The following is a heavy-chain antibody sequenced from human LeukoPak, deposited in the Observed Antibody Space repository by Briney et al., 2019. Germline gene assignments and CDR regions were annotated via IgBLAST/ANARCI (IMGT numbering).Heavy chain of an antibody. V-gene: IGHV3-74*01. D-gene: IGHD1-26*01. CDR3: AREGGMEFDY. Sequence: GGSLRLSCAASGFTFSAHWMHWVRQVPGKGLAWVSRISGDGTTTAYADSVKGRLTISRDNAKNTLYLQMNSLRAEDTAVYYCAREGGMEFDYWGQGTLVTVSS. J-gene: IGHJ4*02. CDR1: GFTFSAHW. CDR2: ISGDGTTT.